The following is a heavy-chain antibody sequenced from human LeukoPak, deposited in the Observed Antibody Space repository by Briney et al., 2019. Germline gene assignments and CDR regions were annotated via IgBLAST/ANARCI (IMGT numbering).Heavy chain of an antibody. D-gene: IGHD2-21*01. J-gene: IGHJ4*02. V-gene: IGHV4-34*01. CDR3: ARVPAQAYNFDY. CDR2: INHSGST. Sequence: SETLSLTCAVYGGPFSGYYWSWIRQPPGKGLEWIGEINHSGSTNYNPSLKSRVTISVDTSKNQFSLKLSSVTAADTGVYYCARVPAQAYNFDYWGQGTLVTVSS. CDR1: GGPFSGYY.